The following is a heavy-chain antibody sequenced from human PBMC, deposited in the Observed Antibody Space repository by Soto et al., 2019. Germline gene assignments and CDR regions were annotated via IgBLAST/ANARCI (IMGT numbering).Heavy chain of an antibody. V-gene: IGHV3-33*01. CDR2: IWYDGSNK. CDR1: GFTFTSYG. J-gene: IGHJ4*02. D-gene: IGHD3-3*01. Sequence: QMHLVESGGGVVQPGRSLTLSCVASGFTFTSYGIHWVRQAPGKWLEWVAVIWYDGSNKYYGDSVKGRFSISRDNSKNPVYLQMNSLRAEDTAVYYCARDRRFLEWLDYWGQGTLVSVSS. CDR3: ARDRRFLEWLDY.